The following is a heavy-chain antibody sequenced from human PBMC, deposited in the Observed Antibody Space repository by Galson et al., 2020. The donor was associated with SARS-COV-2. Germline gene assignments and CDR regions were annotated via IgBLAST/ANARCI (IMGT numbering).Heavy chain of an antibody. Sequence: ASETLSLTCTVSGGSISSSSYYWGWIRQPPGKGLEWIGSIYYSGSTYYNPSLKSRVTISVDTSKNQFSLKLSSVTAADTAVYYCARQWYSSSWYDYWGQGTLVTVSS. CDR1: GGSISSSSYY. D-gene: IGHD6-13*01. J-gene: IGHJ4*02. V-gene: IGHV4-39*01. CDR2: IYYSGST. CDR3: ARQWYSSSWYDY.